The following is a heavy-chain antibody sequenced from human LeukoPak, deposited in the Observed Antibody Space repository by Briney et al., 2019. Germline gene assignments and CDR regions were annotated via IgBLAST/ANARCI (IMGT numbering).Heavy chain of an antibody. D-gene: IGHD6-13*01. Sequence: SETLSLTCSVSGGSISSSSFYWGWIRQPPGKGLEWIGDIYYSGNTYYNPSLKSRVTISVDTSKNRFSLKLSSVTAADTAVYYCARGQRTSGYSSSWFSGYYFDYWGQGTLVTVSS. CDR3: ARGQRTSGYSSSWFSGYYFDY. V-gene: IGHV4-39*07. CDR1: GGSISSSSFY. CDR2: IYYSGNT. J-gene: IGHJ4*02.